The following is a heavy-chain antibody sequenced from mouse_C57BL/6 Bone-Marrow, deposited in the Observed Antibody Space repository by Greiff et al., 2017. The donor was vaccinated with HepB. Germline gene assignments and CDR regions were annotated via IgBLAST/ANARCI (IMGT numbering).Heavy chain of an antibody. V-gene: IGHV1-82*01. Sequence: VQLQQSGPELVKPGASVKISCKASGYAFSSSWMNWVKQRPGKGLEWIGRIYPGDGDTNYNGKFKGKATLTADKSSSTASMHLSSLTSEDSAVYFCASPYGPFAYWGQGTLVTVSA. CDR1: GYAFSSSW. CDR3: ASPYGPFAY. CDR2: IYPGDGDT. D-gene: IGHD1-1*02. J-gene: IGHJ3*01.